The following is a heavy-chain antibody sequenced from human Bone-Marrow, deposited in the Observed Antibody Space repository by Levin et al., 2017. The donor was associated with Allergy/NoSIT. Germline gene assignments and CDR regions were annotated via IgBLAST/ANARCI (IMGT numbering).Heavy chain of an antibody. CDR3: ARVSTGLYDILTGYYDYFDY. D-gene: IGHD3-9*01. CDR1: GGSISSGGYY. CDR2: IYYSGST. J-gene: IGHJ4*02. V-gene: IGHV4-31*03. Sequence: LRLSCTVSGGSISSGGYYWSWIRQHPGKGLEWIGYIYYSGSTYYNPSLKSRVTISVDTSKNQFSLKLSSVTAADTAVYYCARVSTGLYDILTGYYDYFDYWGQGTLVTVSS.